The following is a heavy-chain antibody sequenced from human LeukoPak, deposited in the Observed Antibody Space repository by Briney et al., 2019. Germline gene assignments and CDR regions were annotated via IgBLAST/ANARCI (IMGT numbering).Heavy chain of an antibody. CDR2: ISWNSGSI. CDR1: GFNFHDYA. Sequence: SGGSLRLSCAASGFNFHDYAMHWVRQAPGKGLEWVSGISWNSGSIGYADSVKGRFTISRDNAKNSLYLQMNSLRAEDTALYYCAKGIRGTLGYYFDYWGQGTLVTVSS. D-gene: IGHD3-10*01. V-gene: IGHV3-9*01. CDR3: AKGIRGTLGYYFDY. J-gene: IGHJ4*02.